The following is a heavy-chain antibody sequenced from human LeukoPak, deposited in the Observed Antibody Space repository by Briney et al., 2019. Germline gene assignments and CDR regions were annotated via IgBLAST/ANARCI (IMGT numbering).Heavy chain of an antibody. Sequence: SLTCTVXGGSISSYYWSWVRQPPGKGLEWIGYIYYSGSTNYNPSLKSRVTISVDTSENQFSLKLSSVTAADTAVYYCARVPVYDYYGMDVWGQGTTVTVSS. CDR3: ARVPVYDYYGMDV. J-gene: IGHJ6*02. D-gene: IGHD2/OR15-2a*01. V-gene: IGHV4-59*01. CDR1: GGSISSYY. CDR2: IYYSGST.